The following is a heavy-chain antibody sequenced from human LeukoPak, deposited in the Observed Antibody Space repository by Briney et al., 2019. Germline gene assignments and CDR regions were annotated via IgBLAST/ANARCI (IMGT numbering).Heavy chain of an antibody. CDR3: ASDVRDGYLGY. CDR1: GGSINSYY. J-gene: IGHJ4*02. CDR2: INHSGST. Sequence: SETLSLTCTVSGGSINSYYWSWIRQPPGKGLEWIGEINHSGSTNYNPSLKSRVTISVDTSKNQFSLKLSSVTAADTAVYYCASDVRDGYLGYWGQGTLVTVSS. V-gene: IGHV4-34*01. D-gene: IGHD5-24*01.